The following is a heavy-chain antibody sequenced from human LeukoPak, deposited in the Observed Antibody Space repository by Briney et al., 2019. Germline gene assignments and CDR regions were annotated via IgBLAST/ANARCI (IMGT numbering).Heavy chain of an antibody. D-gene: IGHD6-19*01. V-gene: IGHV3-23*01. CDR2: ISGSGGST. Sequence: GGSLRLSCAASGFXFSSYAISWVRQAPGKGLEWVSAISGSGGSTYYADSVKGRFTISRDNSKNTLYLQMNSLRAEDTAVYYCAKRGVAVAAHFDYWGQGTLVTVSS. CDR3: AKRGVAVAAHFDY. J-gene: IGHJ4*02. CDR1: GFXFSSYA.